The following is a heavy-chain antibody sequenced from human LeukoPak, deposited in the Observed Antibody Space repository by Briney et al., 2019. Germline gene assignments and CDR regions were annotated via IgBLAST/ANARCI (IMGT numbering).Heavy chain of an antibody. CDR3: ARGNSDGKREDY. D-gene: IGHD2-15*01. Sequence: SETLSLTCTVSGGSISSSSYYWGWIRQPPGKGLEWIGSIYYSGSTYYNPSLKSRVTISGDTSKNQFSLKLSSVTAADTAVYYCARGNSDGKREDYWGPGTLLTVSS. J-gene: IGHJ4*02. V-gene: IGHV4-39*07. CDR2: IYYSGST. CDR1: GGSISSSSYY.